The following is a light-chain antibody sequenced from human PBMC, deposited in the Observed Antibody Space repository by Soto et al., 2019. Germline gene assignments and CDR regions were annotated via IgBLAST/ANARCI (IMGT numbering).Light chain of an antibody. V-gene: IGLV1-44*01. J-gene: IGLJ2*01. CDR2: SNN. CDR3: AAWDDSLNGLVV. Sequence: QSVLTQPPSASGTPGQRVTISCSGTSSNIGTNTANWYQQLPGTAPKLLIYSNNQRPSGVPDRFSGSKSGTSASLAISGLQSEDEADYYCAAWDDSLNGLVVFGEGTKLTVL. CDR1: SSNIGTNT.